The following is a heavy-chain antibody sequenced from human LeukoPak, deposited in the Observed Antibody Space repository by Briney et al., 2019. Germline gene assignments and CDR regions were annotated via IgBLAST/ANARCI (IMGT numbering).Heavy chain of an antibody. J-gene: IGHJ4*02. CDR3: ARGEYYYGSGSYYLDY. CDR2: IYYSGST. CDR1: GGSISSGDYY. V-gene: IGHV4-30-4*01. D-gene: IGHD3-10*01. Sequence: SETLSLTCTVSGGSISSGDYYWSWIRQPPGKGLEWIGYIYYSGSTYYNPSLKSRVTISVDTSKNQFSLKLSSVTAADTAVYYCARGEYYYGSGSYYLDYCGQGTLVTVSS.